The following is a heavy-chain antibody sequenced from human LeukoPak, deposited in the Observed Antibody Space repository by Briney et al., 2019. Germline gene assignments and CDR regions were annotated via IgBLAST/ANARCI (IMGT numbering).Heavy chain of an antibody. D-gene: IGHD3-10*01. Sequence: SETLSLTCTDSGGSISSYYWSWIRPPAGKGLEWIGRISSSGINNYNPSLRGRVTMSIDTSKNQFSLRLDSVTAADTAVYYCARDLLGYYSGSFDFWGQGTLVTVSS. CDR3: ARDLLGYYSGSFDF. V-gene: IGHV4-4*07. CDR2: ISSSGIN. CDR1: GGSISSYY. J-gene: IGHJ4*02.